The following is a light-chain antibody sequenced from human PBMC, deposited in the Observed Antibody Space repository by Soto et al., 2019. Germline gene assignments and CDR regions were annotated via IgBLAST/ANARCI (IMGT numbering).Light chain of an antibody. CDR1: SSDVGGFNY. J-gene: IGLJ1*01. CDR3: NSYPSSSTHV. CDR2: DVT. Sequence: QSALTQPASVSGSPGQSITISCTGTSSDVGGFNYVSWYQQHPGKAPKLMIYDVTHRPSGVSYRFSGSKSGNTASLPISGPQAEDEADYYCNSYPSSSTHVFASGTKLTVL. V-gene: IGLV2-14*03.